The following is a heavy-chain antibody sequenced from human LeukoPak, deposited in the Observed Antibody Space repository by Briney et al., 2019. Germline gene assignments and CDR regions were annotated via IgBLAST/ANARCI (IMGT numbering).Heavy chain of an antibody. J-gene: IGHJ6*02. CDR2: INTDGSST. Sequence: GGSLRLSCAASGFTFRSYWMHWVRQAPGKGLVWVSRINTDGSSTTYADSVKGRFTTSRDNAKNTLYLQMNSLRAEDTAVYYCARERITVFGVALYYYGMDVWGQGTTVTVSS. CDR3: ARERITVFGVALYYYGMDV. CDR1: GFTFRSYW. V-gene: IGHV3-74*01. D-gene: IGHD3-3*01.